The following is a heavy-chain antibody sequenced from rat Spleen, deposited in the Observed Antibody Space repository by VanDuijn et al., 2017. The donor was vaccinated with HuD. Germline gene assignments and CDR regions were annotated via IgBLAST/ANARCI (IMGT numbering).Heavy chain of an antibody. CDR2: ISYDGDNT. Sequence: EVQLVESGGGLVQPGRSIKLSCAASGFAFSHYGMAWVLQAPTKGLEWIASISYDGDNTYYRDSVKGRFTISRDNAKSTLYLQMNSLRSEDTATYYCARPHSYYYVMDTWGQGASVTVSS. V-gene: IGHV5-22*01. CDR1: GFAFSHYG. J-gene: IGHJ4*01. CDR3: ARPHSYYYVMDT.